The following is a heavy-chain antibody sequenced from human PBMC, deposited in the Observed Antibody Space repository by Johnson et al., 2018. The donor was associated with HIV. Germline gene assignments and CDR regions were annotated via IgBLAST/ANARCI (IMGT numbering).Heavy chain of an antibody. CDR2: ISYDGSNK. V-gene: IGHV3-30*18. CDR3: AKVDSSSVPAPGI. J-gene: IGHJ3*02. CDR1: GFTFSSYG. Sequence: QVQLVESGGGVVQPGRSLRLSCAASGFTFSSYGMHWVRQAPGKGLEWVAVISYDGSNKYYADSVKGRFTISRDNSKNTLYLQMNSLRAEDTAVYYCAKVDSSSVPAPGIWGQGTMVTVSS. D-gene: IGHD6-6*01.